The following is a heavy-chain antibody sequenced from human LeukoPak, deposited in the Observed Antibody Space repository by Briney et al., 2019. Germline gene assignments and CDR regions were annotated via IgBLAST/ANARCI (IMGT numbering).Heavy chain of an antibody. CDR1: GFTFSNYW. Sequence: GGSLRLSCAASGFTFSNYWLHWVRQAPGKGLVWVSRIDANAKTTSYADSVKGRFTISTDNAKKTLYLQMNSLRVEDTAVYYCAKKGLPDYWGQGTLVTVS. CDR3: AKKGLPDY. V-gene: IGHV3-74*01. CDR2: IDANAKTT. J-gene: IGHJ4*02.